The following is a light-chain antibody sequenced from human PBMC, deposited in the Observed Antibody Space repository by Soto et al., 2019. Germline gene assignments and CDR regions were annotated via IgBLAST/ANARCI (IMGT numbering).Light chain of an antibody. V-gene: IGKV1-39*01. J-gene: IGKJ1*01. CDR2: AAS. CDR1: QNIGFY. CDR3: RQSHSCPWT. Sequence: DIQMTQSPSSLSASVGDSVTITCRASQNIGFYLNWYQQKPGKAPNLLIYAASSFESGVPSRFSGFGSGTEFTLTIGSLQPEDFATYYCRQSHSCPWTFGQGTKVEIK.